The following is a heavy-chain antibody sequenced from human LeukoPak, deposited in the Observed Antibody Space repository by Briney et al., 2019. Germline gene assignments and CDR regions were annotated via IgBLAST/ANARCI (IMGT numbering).Heavy chain of an antibody. CDR1: GYTFTSYA. D-gene: IGHD2-15*01. CDR2: INAGNGNT. Sequence: GASVRVSCKASGYTFTSYAMHWVRQAPGQRLEWMGWINAGNGNTKYSQKFQGRVTITRDTSASTAYMELSSLRSEDAAVYYCAAVGIGCSGGSCYSSPGPPWFDPWGQGTLVTVSS. V-gene: IGHV1-3*01. CDR3: AAVGIGCSGGSCYSSPGPPWFDP. J-gene: IGHJ5*02.